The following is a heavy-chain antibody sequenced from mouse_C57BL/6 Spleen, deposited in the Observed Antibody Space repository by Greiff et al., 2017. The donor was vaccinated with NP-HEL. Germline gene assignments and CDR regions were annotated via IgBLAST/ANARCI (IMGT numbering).Heavy chain of an antibody. CDR1: GYTFTSYD. J-gene: IGHJ3*01. Sequence: ESGPELVKPGASVKLSCKASGYTFTSYDINWVKQRPGQGLEWIGWIYPRDGSTKYNEKFKGKATLTVDTSSSTAYMELHSLTSEDSAVYFCAREGYGSSQAWFAYWGQGTLVTVSA. CDR3: AREGYGSSQAWFAY. D-gene: IGHD1-1*01. V-gene: IGHV1-85*01. CDR2: IYPRDGST.